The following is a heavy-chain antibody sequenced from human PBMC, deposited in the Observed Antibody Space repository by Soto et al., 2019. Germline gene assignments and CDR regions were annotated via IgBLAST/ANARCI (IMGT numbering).Heavy chain of an antibody. CDR2: IDSSGNTI. V-gene: IGHV3-48*03. J-gene: IGHJ4*02. CDR1: GFTFSGYE. D-gene: IGHD6-13*01. CDR3: ARDGPAADFDH. Sequence: EVQLVESGGGLAQPGGSLRLSCAASGFTFSGYEMNWVRQAPGKGLEWVSYIDSSGNTIGYADSVKGRFTISRDNAKNSLYLQMNSLRAEDTAIYYCARDGPAADFDHWGQGTQVTVSS.